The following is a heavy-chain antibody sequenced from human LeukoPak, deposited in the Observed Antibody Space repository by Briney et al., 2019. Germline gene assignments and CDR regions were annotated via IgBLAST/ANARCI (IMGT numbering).Heavy chain of an antibody. CDR1: GFTFDDYA. CDR2: ISWNSGSI. V-gene: IGHV3-9*01. CDR3: AKDPYSSSPYTYMDV. D-gene: IGHD6-6*01. Sequence: PGGSLRLSCAASGFTFDDYAMHWVRQAPGQGLEWVSGISWNSGSIGYADSVKGRFTSSRDNAKNSLYLQMNSLRAEDTALYYCAKDPYSSSPYTYMDVWGKGTTVTVSS. J-gene: IGHJ6*03.